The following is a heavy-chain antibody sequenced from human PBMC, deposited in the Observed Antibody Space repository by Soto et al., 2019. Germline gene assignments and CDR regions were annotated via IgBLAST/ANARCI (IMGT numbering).Heavy chain of an antibody. CDR1: GDSMTSSSYY. Sequence: SETLSLTCTVSGDSMTSSSYYGGWIRQPPGKGLEWIGSIYYSERTSYNSGSTYYSPSLKSRVTISGDTSKSQFSLKLRSVTAADTAVYYCARHTRNQFDPWGQGTLVTVS. CDR2: IYYSERTSYNSGST. J-gene: IGHJ5*02. V-gene: IGHV4-39*01. CDR3: ARHTRNQFDP.